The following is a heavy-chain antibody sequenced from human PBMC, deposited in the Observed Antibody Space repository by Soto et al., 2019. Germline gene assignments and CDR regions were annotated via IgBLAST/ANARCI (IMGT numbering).Heavy chain of an antibody. CDR3: ASNYGSGYRAFDS. D-gene: IGHD3-10*01. CDR2: VNPILSMS. Sequence: QVQLVQSGAEVKSAGSSVKVSCKASGDTFNFYSINWVRQAPGLGLEWVGRVNPILSMSNYAQRVQGRVTMTADKSTCTAYMELRSLRSEYTAIYYCASNYGSGYRAFDSWGQGALVTVSS. CDR1: GDTFNFYS. J-gene: IGHJ4*02. V-gene: IGHV1-69*02.